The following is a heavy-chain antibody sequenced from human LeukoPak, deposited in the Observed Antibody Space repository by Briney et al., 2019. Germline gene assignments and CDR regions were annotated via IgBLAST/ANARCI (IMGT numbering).Heavy chain of an antibody. V-gene: IGHV5-51*01. CDR3: ARPTELYLSAFDI. D-gene: IGHD1-1*01. CDR2: IYPSDSDT. J-gene: IGHJ3*02. CDR1: RYSFTSYW. Sequence: GESLKISCKGSRYSFTSYWIGWVRQMPGKGLEWMGIIYPSDSDTRYSPSFQGQVTISADKSISTAYLQWSSLKASDTAMYYCARPTELYLSAFDIWGQGTMVTVSS.